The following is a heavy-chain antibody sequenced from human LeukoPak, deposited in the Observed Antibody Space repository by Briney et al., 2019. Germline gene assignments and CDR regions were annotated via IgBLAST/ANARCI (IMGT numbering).Heavy chain of an antibody. Sequence: SETLSLTCTVSGGSISSSSYYWGWIRQPPGKGLEWIGNIYYSGSTYYNPSLKSRVTISEDTSKNQFSLNLSSVTAADTAVYYCARVGRGDYGDYTAGYWGQGILVTVSS. CDR3: ARVGRGDYGDYTAGY. J-gene: IGHJ4*02. CDR1: GGSISSSSYY. CDR2: IYYSGST. D-gene: IGHD4-17*01. V-gene: IGHV4-39*07.